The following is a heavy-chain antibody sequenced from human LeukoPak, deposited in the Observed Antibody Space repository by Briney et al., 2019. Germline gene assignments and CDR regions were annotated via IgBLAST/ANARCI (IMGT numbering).Heavy chain of an antibody. J-gene: IGHJ6*02. CDR2: IKQDGSEK. D-gene: IGHD4-23*01. Sequence: GGSLRLSCASSGFTFSSYCMSWVRQAPGKGLEWVANIKQDGSEKYYVDSVKGRFTISRDNAKNSLYLQTNSLRAEDTAVYYCARDYGGYYYYYGMDVWGQGTTVTVSS. V-gene: IGHV3-7*01. CDR1: GFTFSSYC. CDR3: ARDYGGYYYYYGMDV.